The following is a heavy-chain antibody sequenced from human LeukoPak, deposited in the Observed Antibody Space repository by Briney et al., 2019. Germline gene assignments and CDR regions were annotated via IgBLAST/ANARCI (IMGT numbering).Heavy chain of an antibody. J-gene: IGHJ3*02. Sequence: GGSLRLSCAVSGFTFSSYEMNWVRQAPGKGLEWVAYISRSGSNIYYADSVKGRFTISRDNAKNSLCLQMNSLRVEDTAVYYCAREKDYTRDAFDIWGQGTMVTVSS. D-gene: IGHD4-11*01. V-gene: IGHV3-48*03. CDR1: GFTFSSYE. CDR2: ISRSGSNI. CDR3: AREKDYTRDAFDI.